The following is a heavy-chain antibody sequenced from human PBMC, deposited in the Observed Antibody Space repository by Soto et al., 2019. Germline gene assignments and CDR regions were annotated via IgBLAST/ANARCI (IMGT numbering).Heavy chain of an antibody. CDR3: VCGGNFFVY. CDR1: GFTFSTYW. Sequence: EVQLVESGGGLVQPGGCLRLPCAASGFTFSTYWMTWVRQPPGKGLEWVASINQDGSERYYVDSVRGRFTISRDNAKNSLYLQMNSLRAEDTAVYYCVCGGNFFVYWGQGTLVTVSP. D-gene: IGHD3-16*01. J-gene: IGHJ4*02. V-gene: IGHV3-7*01. CDR2: INQDGSER.